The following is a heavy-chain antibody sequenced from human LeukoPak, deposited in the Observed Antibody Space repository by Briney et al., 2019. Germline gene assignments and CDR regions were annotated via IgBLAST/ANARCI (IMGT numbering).Heavy chain of an antibody. Sequence: GGSLRLSCAASGFTFSSYWMTWVRQAPGKGLEWVADIKGDGSEKRCEDSVKGRFTVSRDNTKNSLYLQMNSLRVEDTAVYYCARDVGWFRFDYWGHGTLVTASS. CDR3: ARDVGWFRFDY. J-gene: IGHJ4*01. V-gene: IGHV3-7*03. CDR1: GFTFSSYW. D-gene: IGHD2-15*01. CDR2: IKGDGSEK.